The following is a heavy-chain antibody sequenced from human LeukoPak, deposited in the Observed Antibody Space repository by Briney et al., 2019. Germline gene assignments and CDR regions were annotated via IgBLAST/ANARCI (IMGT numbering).Heavy chain of an antibody. J-gene: IGHJ4*02. V-gene: IGHV4-39*07. CDR3: ARMLWFGEKKFDY. CDR2: IYYSGST. Sequence: SETLSLTCTVSGGSISSSSYYWGWIRQPPGKGLEWIGSIYYSGSTYYNPSLKSRVTISVDTSKNQFSPKLSSVTAADTAVYYCARMLWFGEKKFDYWGQGTLVTVSS. D-gene: IGHD3-10*01. CDR1: GGSISSSSYY.